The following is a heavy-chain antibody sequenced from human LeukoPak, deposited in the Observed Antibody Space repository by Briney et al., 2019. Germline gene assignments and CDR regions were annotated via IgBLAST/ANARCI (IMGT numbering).Heavy chain of an antibody. D-gene: IGHD3-3*01. V-gene: IGHV4-61*05. CDR2: VYYSGST. CDR1: GGSISSSSYY. J-gene: IGHJ4*02. Sequence: SETLSLTCTVSGGSISSSSYYWGWIRQPPGKGLEWIGYVYYSGSTNYNPSLKSRVTISVDTSKNQFSLKLSSVTAADTAVYYCAAGVDFWSGYYFDYWGQGTLVTVSS. CDR3: AAGVDFWSGYYFDY.